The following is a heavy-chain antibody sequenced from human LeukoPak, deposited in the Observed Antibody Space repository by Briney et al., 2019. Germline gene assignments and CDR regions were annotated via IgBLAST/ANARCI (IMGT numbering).Heavy chain of an antibody. CDR1: GFTFSSYS. CDR2: INSDSSSI. CDR3: ASRMDV. V-gene: IGHV3-48*01. J-gene: IGHJ6*02. Sequence: GGSLRLSCAASGFTFSSYSMNWVRQAPGKGLEWISYINSDSSSIKQADSVKGRFTISGDNAKNSLYLQMDSLRVEDTAVYYCASRMDVWGQGTTVSVSS.